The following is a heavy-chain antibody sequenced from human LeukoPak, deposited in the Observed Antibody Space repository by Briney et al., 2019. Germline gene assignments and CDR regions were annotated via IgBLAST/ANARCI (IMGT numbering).Heavy chain of an antibody. CDR1: GFTFSSYA. CDR3: ARGGPVSGYDNGDY. J-gene: IGHJ4*02. D-gene: IGHD5-12*01. Sequence: GGSLRLSCAASGFTFSSYAMSWVRQAPGKGLEWVSAISGSGGSTYYADSVKGRFTISRDNAKNTLYLQMNSLRAEDTAVYYCARGGPVSGYDNGDYWGQGTLVTVSS. CDR2: ISGSGGST. V-gene: IGHV3-23*01.